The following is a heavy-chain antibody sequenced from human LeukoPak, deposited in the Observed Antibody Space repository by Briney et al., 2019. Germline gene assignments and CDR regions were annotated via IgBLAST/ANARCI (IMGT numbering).Heavy chain of an antibody. CDR3: ARGDSSGYYDGWFDP. CDR1: GGSFSTYF. Sequence: SETLSLTCTVSGGSFSTYFWNWIRQPAGKGLEWIGYIYYSGSTNYNPSLKSRVTISVDTSKNQFSLKLSSVTAADTAVYYCARGDSSGYYDGWFDPWGQGTLVTVSS. V-gene: IGHV4-59*01. J-gene: IGHJ5*02. CDR2: IYYSGST. D-gene: IGHD3-22*01.